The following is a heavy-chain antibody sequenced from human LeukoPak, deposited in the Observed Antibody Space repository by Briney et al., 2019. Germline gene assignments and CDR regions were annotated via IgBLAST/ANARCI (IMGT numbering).Heavy chain of an antibody. D-gene: IGHD2-8*01. Sequence: GGSLRLSCAASGFSFSTYAMTWVRQAPGKGLEWVSNIYAGGTRTYYADSVKGRFTISRDNSQNTLYLQMNSLKVEDTAVYCCAKGLSGVSRPWGQGTLVTVSS. CDR3: AKGLSGVSRP. CDR1: GFSFSTYA. V-gene: IGHV3-23*01. CDR2: IYAGGTRT. J-gene: IGHJ5*02.